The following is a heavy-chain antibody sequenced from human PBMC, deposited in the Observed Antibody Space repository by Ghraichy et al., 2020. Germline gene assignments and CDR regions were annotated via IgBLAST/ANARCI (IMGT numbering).Heavy chain of an antibody. Sequence: GESLNISCAASGFTFSSYAMHWVRQAPGKGLEWVAVISYDGSNKYYADSVKGRFTISRDNSKNTLYLQMNSLRAEDTAVYYCARDLHPSGYYYYMDVWGKGTTVTVSS. CDR3: ARDLHPSGYYYYMDV. J-gene: IGHJ6*03. D-gene: IGHD1-26*01. V-gene: IGHV3-30-3*01. CDR2: ISYDGSNK. CDR1: GFTFSSYA.